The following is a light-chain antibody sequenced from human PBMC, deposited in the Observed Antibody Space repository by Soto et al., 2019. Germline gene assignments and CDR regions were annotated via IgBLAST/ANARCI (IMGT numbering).Light chain of an antibody. V-gene: IGKV1-27*01. J-gene: IGKJ3*01. CDR3: QEHYSGPPVV. CDR1: QGIDHY. Sequence: DIQMTQSPSSLSASIGDRVTITCRASQGIDHYLAWYQQKPGKIPKLLIYAASTLQSGVPSRFSGSGSGTDFTLTITSLQAEDVATYYCQEHYSGPPVVFGPGTKVD. CDR2: AAS.